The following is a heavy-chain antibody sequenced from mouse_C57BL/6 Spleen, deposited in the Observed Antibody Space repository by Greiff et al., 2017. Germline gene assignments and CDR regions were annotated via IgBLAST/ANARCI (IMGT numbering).Heavy chain of an antibody. CDR3: ARRPLVYGSSYAMDY. J-gene: IGHJ4*01. D-gene: IGHD1-1*01. CDR1: GYSFTDYN. Sequence: VHVKQSGPELVKPGASVKISCKASGYSFTDYNMNWVKQSNGKSLEWIGVINPNYGTTSYNQKFKGKATLTVYQSSSTAYMQLNSLTSDDSAVYYCARRPLVYGSSYAMDYWGQGTSVTVSS. CDR2: INPNYGTT. V-gene: IGHV1-39*01.